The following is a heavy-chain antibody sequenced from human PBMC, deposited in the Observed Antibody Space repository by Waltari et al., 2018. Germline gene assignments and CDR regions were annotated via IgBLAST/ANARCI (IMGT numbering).Heavy chain of an antibody. V-gene: IGHV3-74*01. D-gene: IGHD3-3*01. J-gene: IGHJ4*02. Sequence: DVEVVQYGGGFVQPGGSLRLSCGASGFNLWLNWMHWVRKVPGKGLVWVALINSDGSSRSYTDSVKGRFTISRDNSKNTVYLQMDALRVEDTAVYYCAKDVAMGKSGFALDYWGQGALVTVSS. CDR2: INSDGSSR. CDR1: GFNLWLNW. CDR3: AKDVAMGKSGFALDY.